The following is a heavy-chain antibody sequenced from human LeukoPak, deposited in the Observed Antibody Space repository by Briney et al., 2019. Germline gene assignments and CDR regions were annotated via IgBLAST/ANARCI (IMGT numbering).Heavy chain of an antibody. D-gene: IGHD2-15*01. V-gene: IGHV3-7*01. CDR3: ARGGPIYCSGDSCYPGDY. Sequence: GGSLRLSCAASGFTFSSYWMSWVRQAPGTGLEWVANIKQDGSEKYYVDSVKGRFTISRDNARNTLYLQMNSLRAEDTAVYYCARGGPIYCSGDSCYPGDYWGQGTLVTVSS. CDR2: IKQDGSEK. CDR1: GFTFSSYW. J-gene: IGHJ4*02.